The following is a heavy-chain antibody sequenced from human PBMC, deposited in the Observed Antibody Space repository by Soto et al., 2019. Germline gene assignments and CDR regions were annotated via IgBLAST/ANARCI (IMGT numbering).Heavy chain of an antibody. J-gene: IGHJ6*02. CDR3: AKDLVRSSSYGDVYYYYGMDV. Sequence: PGGSPRLSCAASEFTFSSYAMSWVRQAPGKGLEWVSAISGSGGSTYYADSVKGRFTISRDNSKNTLYLQMNSLRAEDTAVYYCAKDLVRSSSYGDVYYYYGMDVWGQGTTVTVSS. V-gene: IGHV3-23*01. CDR2: ISGSGGST. D-gene: IGHD4-17*01. CDR1: EFTFSSYA.